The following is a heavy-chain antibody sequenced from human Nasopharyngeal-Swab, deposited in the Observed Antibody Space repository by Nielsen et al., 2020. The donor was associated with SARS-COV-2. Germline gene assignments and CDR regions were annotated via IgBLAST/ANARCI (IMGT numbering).Heavy chain of an antibody. D-gene: IGHD2-8*01. CDR1: GGSFSGYY. J-gene: IGHJ5*02. CDR2: INHSGST. Sequence: SETLSLTCAVYGGSFSGYYWSWIRQPPGKGLEWIGEINHSGSTNYNPSLKSRVTISVDTSKNQSSLKLSSVTAADTAVYYCARLALGYCTNGVCYQGFDPWGQGTLVTVSS. CDR3: ARLALGYCTNGVCYQGFDP. V-gene: IGHV4-34*01.